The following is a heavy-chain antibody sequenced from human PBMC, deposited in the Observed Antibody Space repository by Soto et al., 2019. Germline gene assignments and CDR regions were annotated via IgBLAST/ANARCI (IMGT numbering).Heavy chain of an antibody. CDR2: IYYSGST. D-gene: IGHD3-3*01. J-gene: IGHJ4*02. Sequence: PSEPLSLTCTVSGGSISSYYWSWIRQPPGKGLEWIGYIYYSGSTNYNPSLKSRVTISVDTSKNQFSLKLSSVTAADTAVYYCARGGYDFWSGPPTYYFDYWGQGTLVT. CDR1: GGSISSYY. V-gene: IGHV4-59*01. CDR3: ARGGYDFWSGPPTYYFDY.